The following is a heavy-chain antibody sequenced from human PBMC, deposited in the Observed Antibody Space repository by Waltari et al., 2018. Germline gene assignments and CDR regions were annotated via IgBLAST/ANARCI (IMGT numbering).Heavy chain of an antibody. Sequence: QVQLQQSGPGLVRPSQTLSLTCTVSGCSISSGSDYWPWIRPPAGKGMEWVGHIFTRGSTKYNPSLKSRVSVSLDTSENQFSLRLSSVTAADTAVYYCARDEARYYDIMTGGGYYGLDVWGQGTTVTVSS. CDR2: IFTRGST. CDR1: GCSISSGSDY. D-gene: IGHD3-9*01. V-gene: IGHV4-61*02. J-gene: IGHJ6*02. CDR3: ARDEARYYDIMTGGGYYGLDV.